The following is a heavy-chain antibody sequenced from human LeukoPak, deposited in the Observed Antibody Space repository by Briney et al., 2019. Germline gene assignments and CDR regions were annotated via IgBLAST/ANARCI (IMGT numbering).Heavy chain of an antibody. D-gene: IGHD4-23*01. CDR3: ARPLMGGGNSPFDS. J-gene: IGHJ4*02. V-gene: IGHV3-7*05. Sequence: GGSLRLSCAASGFSFSSDWMSWVRQAPGKGLEWVANIRRDGSQKYYVDSVKGRFTISRDNADNSLYLHMNSLRAEDTAVYYCARPLMGGGNSPFDSWGQGTLVTVSS. CDR1: GFSFSSDW. CDR2: IRRDGSQK.